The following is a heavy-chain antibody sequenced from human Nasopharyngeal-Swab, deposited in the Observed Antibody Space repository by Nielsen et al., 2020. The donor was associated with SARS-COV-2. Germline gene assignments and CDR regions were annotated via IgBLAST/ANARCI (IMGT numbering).Heavy chain of an antibody. CDR1: GFTFDDYA. V-gene: IGHV3-9*01. CDR3: ARDMDYASAYYDAIYL. CDR2: ITWNGGSI. Sequence: SLKISCAASGFTFDDYAMHWVRQVAGKGLEWVAGITWNGGSIGFADSVRDRFIISRDNARNLLFLQMNSLRAEHTALYYCARDMDYASAYYDAIYLWGQGTMVTVSS. J-gene: IGHJ3*01. D-gene: IGHD1-26*01.